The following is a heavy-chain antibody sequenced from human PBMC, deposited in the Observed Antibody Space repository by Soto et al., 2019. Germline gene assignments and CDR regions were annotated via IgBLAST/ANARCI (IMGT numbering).Heavy chain of an antibody. V-gene: IGHV5-51*01. Sequence: GESLKISCKGSGYSFVNYWIGWVRQMPGKGLEWMGIIYPGDSDTRYSPSFQGQVTISADKSISTAYLQWSSLKASDTAMYYCSRPPLSDYGEYGGNDDFDVWGQGTRVTVSS. CDR1: GYSFVNYW. CDR2: IYPGDSDT. J-gene: IGHJ3*01. CDR3: SRPPLSDYGEYGGNDDFDV. D-gene: IGHD4-17*01.